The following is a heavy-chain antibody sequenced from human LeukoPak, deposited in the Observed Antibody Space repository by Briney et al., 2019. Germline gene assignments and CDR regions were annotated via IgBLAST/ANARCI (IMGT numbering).Heavy chain of an antibody. CDR3: ARDVSSNWYSFNI. V-gene: IGHV3-20*04. CDR2: INWDGGNT. J-gene: IGHJ4*02. Sequence: GGSLRLSCKESGFSFDDYGMSWVRQVPGKGLEWVCGINWDGGNTHCADSVKGRFSVSRDNAENSLFLQMSSLRAEDTALYYCARDVSSNWYSFNIWGQGTQVTVTS. CDR1: GFSFDDYG. D-gene: IGHD6-13*01.